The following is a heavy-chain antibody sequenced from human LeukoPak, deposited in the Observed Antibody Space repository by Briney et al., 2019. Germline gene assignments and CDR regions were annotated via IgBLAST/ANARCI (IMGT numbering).Heavy chain of an antibody. J-gene: IGHJ4*02. V-gene: IGHV4-59*01. CDR2: IYYSGDT. CDR3: ARSQQLIRTFDS. D-gene: IGHD6-13*01. CDR1: GDSISPYY. Sequence: SETLSLTCIVSGDSISPYYWNWIRQPPGKGLEWIGYIYYSGDTNYNPSLKSRVTMSVDTSKNQFSLRLTSVTAADTAVYYCARSQQLIRTFDSWGQGTLVTVSS.